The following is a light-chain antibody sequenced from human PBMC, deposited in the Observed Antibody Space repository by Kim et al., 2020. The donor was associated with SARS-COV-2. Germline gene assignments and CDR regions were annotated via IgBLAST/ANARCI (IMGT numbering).Light chain of an antibody. CDR1: QSVLHSANNKNY. Sequence: MATSNCKSSQSVLHSANNKNYLAWYQQKPGQPPKLLIYWASTRESGVPDRFSGSGSGTDFTLTISSLQAEDVTVYYCQQYYSSPYSFGQGTKLEI. CDR2: WAS. V-gene: IGKV4-1*01. CDR3: QQYYSSPYS. J-gene: IGKJ2*03.